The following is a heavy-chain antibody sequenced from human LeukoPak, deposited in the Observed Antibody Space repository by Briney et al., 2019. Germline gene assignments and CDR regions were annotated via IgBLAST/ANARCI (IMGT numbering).Heavy chain of an antibody. CDR2: ISGSGNSA. J-gene: IGHJ6*03. D-gene: IGHD2/OR15-2a*01. CDR3: AKGLSNSRYYYMDV. V-gene: IGHV3-23*01. CDR1: GFTFSSYA. Sequence: GSLRLSCAASGFTFSSYAMSWVRQAPRKGLEWVSAISGSGNSAYYADSVKVRLTISRDNSKNTLYVQMVSLRAEDTAVYYCAKGLSNSRYYYMDVWGKGTTVTVSS.